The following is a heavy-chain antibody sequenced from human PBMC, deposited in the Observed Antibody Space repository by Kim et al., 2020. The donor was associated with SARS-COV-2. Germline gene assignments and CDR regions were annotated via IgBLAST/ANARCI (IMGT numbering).Heavy chain of an antibody. Sequence: GGSLRLSCAASGFTFSSYGMHWVRQAPGKGLEWVAVISYDGSNKYYADSVKGRFTISRDNSKNTLYLQMNSLRAEDTAVYYCANEGEVEYSGYDSGYWGQGTLVTVSS. CDR3: ANEGEVEYSGYDSGY. V-gene: IGHV3-30*18. J-gene: IGHJ4*02. D-gene: IGHD5-12*01. CDR2: ISYDGSNK. CDR1: GFTFSSYG.